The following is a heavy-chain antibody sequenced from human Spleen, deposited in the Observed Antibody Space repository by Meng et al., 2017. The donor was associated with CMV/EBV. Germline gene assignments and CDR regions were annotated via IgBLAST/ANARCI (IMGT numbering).Heavy chain of an antibody. CDR3: ARENAYGFDI. D-gene: IGHD3-16*01. V-gene: IGHV3-53*01. CDR2: IYIGGGT. CDR1: GFTFSSYA. J-gene: IGHJ3*02. Sequence: GGSLRLSCAASGFTFSSYAMSWVRQAPGKGLESVAIIYIGGGTHHADSVKGRFTISRDNSNNTLYLQMNSLRAEDTAVYYCARENAYGFDIWGRGTVVTVSS.